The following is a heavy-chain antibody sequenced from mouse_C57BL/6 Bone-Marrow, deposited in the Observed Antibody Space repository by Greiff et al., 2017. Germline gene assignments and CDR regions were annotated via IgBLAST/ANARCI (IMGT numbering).Heavy chain of an antibody. CDR2: ISSGGIYS. Sequence: DVKLVESGGDLVKPGGSLTLSCAASEFTFSSYGMSWVRHTPDKRLPWVATISSGGIYSSYPGSVQGRFPISRKNAKNTLYRKMSSLKAEDTAMYYCARRSYYDYDGAGYWGQGTTRKVSS. V-gene: IGHV5-6*02. CDR3: ARRSYYDYDGAGY. D-gene: IGHD2-4*01. CDR1: EFTFSSYG. J-gene: IGHJ2*01.